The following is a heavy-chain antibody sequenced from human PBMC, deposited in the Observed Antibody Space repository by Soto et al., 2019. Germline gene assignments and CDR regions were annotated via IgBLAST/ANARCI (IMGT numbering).Heavy chain of an antibody. D-gene: IGHD2-15*01. CDR2: ISSRSSYI. J-gene: IGHJ4*02. V-gene: IGHV3-21*01. CDR1: GFTFSSYS. Sequence: EVQLVESGGGLVKPGGSLRLSCAASGFTFSSYSMNWVRQAPGKGLEWVSSISSRSSYIYYADSVKGRFTISRDNAKNSLYMQMNSLRAETTAVYYCARGPFGVVAATYYFDYWGQGTLVTVFS. CDR3: ARGPFGVVAATYYFDY.